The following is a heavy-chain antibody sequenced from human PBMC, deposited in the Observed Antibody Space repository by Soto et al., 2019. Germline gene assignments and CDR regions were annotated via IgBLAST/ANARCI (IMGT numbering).Heavy chain of an antibody. J-gene: IGHJ4*02. CDR2: ISAYNGNT. Sequence: ASVKVSCKASGYTFTSYGISWVRQAPGQGLEWIGWISAYNGNTNYAQKLQGRVTMTTDTSTSTAYIVLRSLRSDYTAVYYFAREVVEEYYYDSSGYLNYFDYWGQGTLVTVSS. CDR1: GYTFTSYG. CDR3: AREVVEEYYYDSSGYLNYFDY. V-gene: IGHV1-18*01. D-gene: IGHD3-22*01.